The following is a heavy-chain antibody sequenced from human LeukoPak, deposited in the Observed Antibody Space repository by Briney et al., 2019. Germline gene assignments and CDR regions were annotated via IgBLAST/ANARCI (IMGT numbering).Heavy chain of an antibody. V-gene: IGHV4-4*07. D-gene: IGHD4-17*01. Sequence: KPSETLSLTCSVSGASIRSYSWSWLRQPAGKGPEWIGRIHTSASTEYNPSLKSRVIMSVDTSKNQFSLKLNSVTAADTAAYFCARDGEYSDDAFDIWGQGTLVTVSS. CDR2: IHTSAST. CDR1: GASIRSYS. CDR3: ARDGEYSDDAFDI. J-gene: IGHJ3*02.